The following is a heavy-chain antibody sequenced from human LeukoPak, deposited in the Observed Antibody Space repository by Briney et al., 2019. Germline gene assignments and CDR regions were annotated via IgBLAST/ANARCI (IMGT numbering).Heavy chain of an antibody. V-gene: IGHV3-13*01. CDR1: GFTFSNYD. CDR2: IGIAGDT. CDR3: VRGPPRAVGYFDL. D-gene: IGHD6-19*01. Sequence: QTGGSLRLFCAASGFTFSNYDIHWVRQVTGKGLEWVSAIGIAGDTYYIGSVKGRFTISRENAKNSLYLQMNGLRAGDTAVYYCVRGPPRAVGYFDLWGRGTLVAVSS. J-gene: IGHJ2*01.